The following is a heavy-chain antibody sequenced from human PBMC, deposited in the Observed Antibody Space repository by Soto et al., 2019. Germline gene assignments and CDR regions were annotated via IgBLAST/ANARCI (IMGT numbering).Heavy chain of an antibody. Sequence: SETLSLTCTVSGGSISGYYWSWIRQPPGKGLEWIGNIYHSGTTYYNPSLTSRVTISVDTSKNQFSLKLTSVTAADTAVYYCARHDYDSGSYVRYWGQGTLVTVSS. D-gene: IGHD3-10*01. CDR2: IYHSGTT. CDR3: ARHDYDSGSYVRY. CDR1: GGSISGYY. V-gene: IGHV4-59*04. J-gene: IGHJ4*02.